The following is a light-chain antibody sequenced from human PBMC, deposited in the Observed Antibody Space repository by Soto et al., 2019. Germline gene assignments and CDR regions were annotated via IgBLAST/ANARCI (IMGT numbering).Light chain of an antibody. CDR2: DAS. V-gene: IGKV1-5*01. CDR1: QSISSR. Sequence: DIQMTQSPSTLSASVGDRVTITCRASQSISSRLAWYQQKPGKAPKLLIYDASSLESWVPSRFSGSGSGTEFTLTISSLQPDDFATYYCQQYNSYPITFGQGTRLEIK. CDR3: QQYNSYPIT. J-gene: IGKJ5*01.